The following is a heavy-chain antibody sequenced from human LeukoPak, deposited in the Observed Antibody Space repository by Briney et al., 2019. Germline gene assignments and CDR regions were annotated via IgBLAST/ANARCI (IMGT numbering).Heavy chain of an antibody. J-gene: IGHJ4*02. CDR1: GGSISSSSYY. CDR2: IYYSGST. Sequence: PSETLSLTCTVSGGSISSSSYYWGWIRQPPGKGLEWIGSIYYSGSTYYNPSLKSRVTISVDTSKNQFSLKLSSVTAADTAVYYCARGGGDAFDYWGQGTLVTVSS. V-gene: IGHV4-39*07. D-gene: IGHD2-21*02. CDR3: ARGGGDAFDY.